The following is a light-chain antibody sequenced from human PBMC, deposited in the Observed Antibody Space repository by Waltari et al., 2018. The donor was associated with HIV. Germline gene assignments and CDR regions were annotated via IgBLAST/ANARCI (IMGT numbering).Light chain of an antibody. J-gene: IGKJ2*01. Sequence: ELVLTQSPGTLSLSPGKGVTLSCRASQIINNNLLAWYQQKPVQGPRLLIWGASNRVTGIPGRFSGSGSGTDFTLTISRLEPEDFAVYYCQQYGASYVFGQGTKLETK. CDR2: GAS. CDR1: QIINNNL. V-gene: IGKV3-20*01. CDR3: QQYGASYV.